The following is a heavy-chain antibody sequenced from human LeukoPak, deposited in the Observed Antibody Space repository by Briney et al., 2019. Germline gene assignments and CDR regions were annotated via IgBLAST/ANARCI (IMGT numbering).Heavy chain of an antibody. Sequence: GGSLRLSCAASGFMFDDYGMSWVRQAPGKGLEWVSGINWNGGRTGYADSVKGRFTISRDNAKNCLYLQMTNLSAEDMAVYFCVRDLVRGVHPVFYFDLWGRGTLVTVSS. CDR2: INWNGGRT. D-gene: IGHD3-10*01. V-gene: IGHV3-20*04. CDR3: VRDLVRGVHPVFYFDL. J-gene: IGHJ2*01. CDR1: GFMFDDYG.